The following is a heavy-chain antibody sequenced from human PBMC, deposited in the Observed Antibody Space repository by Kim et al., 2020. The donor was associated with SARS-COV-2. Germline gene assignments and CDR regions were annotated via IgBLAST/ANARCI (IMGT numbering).Heavy chain of an antibody. D-gene: IGHD1-20*01. Sequence: GGSLRLSCAASGFTFSSYWMSWVRQAPGKGLEWVANIKQDGSEKYYVDSVKGRFTISRDNAKNSLYLQMNSLRAEDTAVYYCARGNLTGSYYFDYWGQGTLVTVSS. CDR1: GFTFSSYW. CDR2: IKQDGSEK. J-gene: IGHJ4*02. V-gene: IGHV3-7*01. CDR3: ARGNLTGSYYFDY.